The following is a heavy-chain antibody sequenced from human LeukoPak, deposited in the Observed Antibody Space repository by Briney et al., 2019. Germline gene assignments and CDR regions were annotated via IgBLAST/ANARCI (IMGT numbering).Heavy chain of an antibody. CDR3: ATGYGDFRVEGRYFYS. D-gene: IGHD4-17*01. V-gene: IGHV4-59*01. CDR2: VHHSGTT. J-gene: IGHJ4*02. CDR1: DGSITNYD. Sequence: SETVSLTCTVSDGSITNYDWSWVRQPPGKGLEFIGHVHHSGTTNYNPSLRSRVTISIDTSKKHFFLKLKSVTAADTAVYYCATGYGDFRVEGRYFYSWGQGTLVTVSS.